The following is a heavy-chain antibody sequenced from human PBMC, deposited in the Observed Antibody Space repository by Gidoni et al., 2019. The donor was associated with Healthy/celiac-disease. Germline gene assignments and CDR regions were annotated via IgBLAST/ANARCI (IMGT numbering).Heavy chain of an antibody. CDR3: ARVWRSGQHNYYMDV. CDR2: INPSGGST. Sequence: QVQLVQSGAEVKKPGASVKVSCKASGSTFTSYYMPWVRQAPGQGLEWMGIINPSGGSTSYAQKFQGRVTMTRDTSTSTVYMELSSLRSEDTAVYYCARVWRSGQHNYYMDVWGKGTTVTVSS. V-gene: IGHV1-46*01. D-gene: IGHD3-16*01. J-gene: IGHJ6*03. CDR1: GSTFTSYY.